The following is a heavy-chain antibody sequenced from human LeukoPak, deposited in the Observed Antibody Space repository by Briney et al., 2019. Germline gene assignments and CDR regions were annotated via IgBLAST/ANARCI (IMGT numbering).Heavy chain of an antibody. J-gene: IGHJ4*02. CDR1: GGSISSSNW. V-gene: IGHV4-4*02. CDR2: IYHSGST. D-gene: IGHD6-19*01. CDR3: ASYIAVAGSYYFDY. Sequence: PSGTLSLTCAVSGGSISSSNWWSWVRQPPGKGLEWSGEIYHSGSTNYNPSLKSRVTISVDKSKNQFSLKLSSVTAADTAVYYCASYIAVAGSYYFDYWGQGTLVTVSS.